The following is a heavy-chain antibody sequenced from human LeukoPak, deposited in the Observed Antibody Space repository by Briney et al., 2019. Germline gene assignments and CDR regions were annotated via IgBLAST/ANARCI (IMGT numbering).Heavy chain of an antibody. D-gene: IGHD5-12*01. Sequence: PSETLSLTCTVSGGSISGSSYYCDWIRQPPGKGLEWIGSNYYTGSTYYSLSLKSRVTVSVDTSKNQFSLKLSSVNAADTDVYYCARRSGYATWDVWGKGTTVTISS. J-gene: IGHJ6*04. V-gene: IGHV4-39*01. CDR2: NYYTGST. CDR1: GGSISGSSYY. CDR3: ARRSGYATWDV.